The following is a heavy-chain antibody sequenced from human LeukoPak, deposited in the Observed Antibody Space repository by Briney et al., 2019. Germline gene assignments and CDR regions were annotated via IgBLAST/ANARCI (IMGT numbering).Heavy chain of an antibody. Sequence: ASVNVSFKSSAYTFNSYGYTWVRQAPGQGLEWMGWISAANGNTNYAQKVQGRVTMTTDTSTSTVYMELSSLRSDDTAVYYCARVPTAQPFDPWGQGTLVSV. CDR1: AYTFNSYG. D-gene: IGHD4/OR15-4a*01. CDR2: ISAANGNT. V-gene: IGHV1-18*01. J-gene: IGHJ5*02. CDR3: ARVPTAQPFDP.